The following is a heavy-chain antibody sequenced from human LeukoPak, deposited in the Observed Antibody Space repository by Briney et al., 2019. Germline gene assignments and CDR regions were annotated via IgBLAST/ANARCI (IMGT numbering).Heavy chain of an antibody. CDR3: ARAGVVVPAAIRGPWRTWFDP. Sequence: KPGGSLRLSCAASGFTFSSYSMNWVRQAPGKGLEWVSSISSSSSYIYYADSVKGRFTISRDNAKNSLYLQMNSLRAEDTAVYYCARAGVVVPAAIRGPWRTWFDPWGQGTLVTVSS. CDR2: ISSSSSYI. V-gene: IGHV3-21*01. CDR1: GFTFSSYS. J-gene: IGHJ5*02. D-gene: IGHD2-2*01.